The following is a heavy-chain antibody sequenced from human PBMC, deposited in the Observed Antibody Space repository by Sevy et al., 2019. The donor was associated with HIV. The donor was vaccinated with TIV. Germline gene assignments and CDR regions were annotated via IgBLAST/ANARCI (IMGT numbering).Heavy chain of an antibody. Sequence: GGSLRLSCAASGFSFSTYGMHWVRQAPGKGLEWVAIMSYDGSNKDYADSVKGRFTISRDNSKNTLYLQMNSLRAEDRDVYYGVINCFDYWGQGTLVTVSS. CDR2: MSYDGSNK. J-gene: IGHJ4*02. CDR1: GFSFSTYG. CDR3: VINCFDY. V-gene: IGHV3-30*03.